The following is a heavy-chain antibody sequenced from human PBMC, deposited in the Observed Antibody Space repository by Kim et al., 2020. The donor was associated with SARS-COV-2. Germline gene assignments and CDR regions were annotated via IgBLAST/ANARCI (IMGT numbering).Heavy chain of an antibody. D-gene: IGHD6-19*01. CDR1: GFTFSSYG. CDR3: ARDEHSSGWYIDY. CDR2: IWYDGRNK. Sequence: GGSLRLSCAASGFTFSSYGMHWVRQAPGKGLEWVAVIWYDGRNKYYADSVKGRFTTSRDNSKNTLYLQRNSQRPEDTAVYYCARDEHSSGWYIDYWGQGTLVTVSS. V-gene: IGHV3-33*08. J-gene: IGHJ4*02.